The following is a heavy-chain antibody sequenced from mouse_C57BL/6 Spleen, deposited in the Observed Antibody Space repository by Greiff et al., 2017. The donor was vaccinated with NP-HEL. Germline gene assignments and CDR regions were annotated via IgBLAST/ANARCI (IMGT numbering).Heavy chain of an antibody. CDR1: GFTFSDYG. CDR3: ARWNYYGSSYYFDY. V-gene: IGHV5-17*01. CDR2: ISSGSSTI. Sequence: EVQLQQSGGGLVKPGGSLKLSCAASGFTFSDYGMHWVRQAPEKGLEWVAYISSGSSTIYYADTVKGRFTISRDNAKNTLFLQMTSLRSEDTAMYYCARWNYYGSSYYFDYWGQGTTLTVSS. D-gene: IGHD1-1*01. J-gene: IGHJ2*01.